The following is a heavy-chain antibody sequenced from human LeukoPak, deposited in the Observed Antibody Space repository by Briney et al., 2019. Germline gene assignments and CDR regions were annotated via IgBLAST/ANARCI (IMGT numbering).Heavy chain of an antibody. CDR1: GFTFSRYT. J-gene: IGHJ6*02. CDR3: ARGGSYGDYSRV. Sequence: GGSQRLSCAASGFTFSRYTMNWVRQAPGKGLEWVSSISSSSSYIYYADSVKGRFTISRDNSLYLQMNSLRAEDTAVYYCARGGSYGDYSRVWGQGTTVTVSS. D-gene: IGHD4-17*01. V-gene: IGHV3-21*01. CDR2: ISSSSSYI.